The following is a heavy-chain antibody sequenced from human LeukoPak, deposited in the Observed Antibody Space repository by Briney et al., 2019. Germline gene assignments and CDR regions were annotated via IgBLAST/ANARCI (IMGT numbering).Heavy chain of an antibody. D-gene: IGHD5-18*01. CDR1: AFTSNSSA. V-gene: IGHV3-23*01. J-gene: IGHJ4*02. CDR2: ISDIGPTT. CDR3: AKDRGTHDTNGYYFARIFTHLHY. Sequence: PGRSLRLSRAASAFTSNSSAMSWVGQPPGKGLECVSAISDIGPTTYYGDSVKGRFILSRDNSENTLYLQMIFLRGADTAVYYCAKDRGTHDTNGYYFARIFTHLHYWGRGTLVSVSS.